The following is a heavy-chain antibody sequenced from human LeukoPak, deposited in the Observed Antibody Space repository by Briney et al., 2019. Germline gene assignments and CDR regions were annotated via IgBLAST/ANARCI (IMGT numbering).Heavy chain of an antibody. Sequence: GRSLRLSCAASGFTFSTYGMHWVRQAPGKGLEWVAVIWYDGSNKYYADSVKGRFTISRVNSKNTLYLQMNSLRAEDTAVYYCARAPCSGNSCYSVDYWGQGTLVTVSS. CDR1: GFTFSTYG. CDR2: IWYDGSNK. J-gene: IGHJ4*02. CDR3: ARAPCSGNSCYSVDY. D-gene: IGHD2-15*01. V-gene: IGHV3-33*01.